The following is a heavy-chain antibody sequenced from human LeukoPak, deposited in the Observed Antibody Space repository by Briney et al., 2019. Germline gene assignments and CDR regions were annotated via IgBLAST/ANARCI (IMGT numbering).Heavy chain of an antibody. Sequence: SETLSLTCTVSGGSISSGDYYWSWIRQPPGKGLEWIGHIYYSGTTYYSPSLKSPITISVDTSRNQFSLKLNSVTAADTAGYYRARRSYSYGYGFDIWGQGTMVTVSS. CDR1: GGSISSGDYY. V-gene: IGHV4-30-4*08. CDR3: ARRSYSYGYGFDI. D-gene: IGHD5-18*01. CDR2: IYYSGTT. J-gene: IGHJ3*02.